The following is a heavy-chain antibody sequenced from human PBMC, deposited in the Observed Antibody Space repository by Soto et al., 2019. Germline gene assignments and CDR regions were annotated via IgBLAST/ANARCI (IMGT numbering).Heavy chain of an antibody. CDR3: AREVVAGTNWFGP. CDR1: GGSFTDSY. D-gene: IGHD2-15*01. CDR2: VNHSGSA. J-gene: IGHJ5*02. Sequence: SDTLSLTCAVNGGSFTDSYWSWIRQPPGKGLEWIGEVNHSGSANYNPSLKSRVTISVDTSKNQFSLKLTSVTAADTAVYFCAREVVAGTNWFGPWGRGTLVTVSS. V-gene: IGHV4-34*01.